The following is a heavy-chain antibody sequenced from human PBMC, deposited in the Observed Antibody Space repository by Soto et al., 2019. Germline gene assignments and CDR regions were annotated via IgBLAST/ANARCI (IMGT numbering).Heavy chain of an antibody. D-gene: IGHD2-2*01. V-gene: IGHV4-59*01. CDR1: GGSISSYY. J-gene: IGHJ6*03. Sequence: SETLSLTCTVSGGSISSYYWSWIRQPPGKGLEWIGYIYYSGSTNYNPSLKSRVTISVDTSKNQFSLKLSSVTAADTAVYYCARLQVVPAALPYYYYYYMDVWGKGTTVTVSS. CDR3: ARLQVVPAALPYYYYYYMDV. CDR2: IYYSGST.